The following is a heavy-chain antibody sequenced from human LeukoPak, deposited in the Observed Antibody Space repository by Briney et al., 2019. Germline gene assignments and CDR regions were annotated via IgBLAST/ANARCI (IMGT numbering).Heavy chain of an antibody. D-gene: IGHD3-16*01. Sequence: GGSLRLSCAASGFTFSDYYMSWIRQAPGKGLEWVSYISSSGSTIYYADSVKGRFTISRDNAENSLYLQMNSLRAEDTAFYYCARVSGAAMLTDFDYWGQGTLVTVSS. CDR2: ISSSGSTI. CDR1: GFTFSDYY. V-gene: IGHV3-11*01. CDR3: ARVSGAAMLTDFDY. J-gene: IGHJ4*02.